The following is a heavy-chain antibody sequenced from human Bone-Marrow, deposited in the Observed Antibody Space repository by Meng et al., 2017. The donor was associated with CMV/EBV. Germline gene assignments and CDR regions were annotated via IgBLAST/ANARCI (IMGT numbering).Heavy chain of an antibody. D-gene: IGHD5-18*01. Sequence: SETLSLTCTVSGGSISSSSYYWGWIRQPPGKGLEWIGSIYYSGSTYYDPSLKSRVTISVDTSKNQFSLKLSSVTAADTAVYYCARSSYSYGSDYWGQGTLVTGSS. J-gene: IGHJ4*02. V-gene: IGHV4-39*01. CDR1: GGSISSSSYY. CDR2: IYYSGST. CDR3: ARSSYSYGSDY.